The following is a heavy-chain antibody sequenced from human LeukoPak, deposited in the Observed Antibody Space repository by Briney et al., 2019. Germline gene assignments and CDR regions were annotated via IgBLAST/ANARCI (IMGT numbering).Heavy chain of an antibody. Sequence: PSETLSLTCAVYGGSFSGYYWSWIRQPPGKGREWIGEINHSGSTNYNPSLKSRVTISVDTSKDQFSLKLSSVTAADTAVYYCARGRNVVVPAASYYMDVWGKGTTVTVSS. D-gene: IGHD2-2*01. V-gene: IGHV4-34*01. CDR2: INHSGST. J-gene: IGHJ6*03. CDR1: GGSFSGYY. CDR3: ARGRNVVVPAASYYMDV.